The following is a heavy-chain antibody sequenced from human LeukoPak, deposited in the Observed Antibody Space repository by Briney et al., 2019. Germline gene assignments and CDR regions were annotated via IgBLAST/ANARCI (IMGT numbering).Heavy chain of an antibody. Sequence: GGSLRLSCAASGFTFSSYGMHWVRQAPGKGLEWVAFIRYDGSNKYYADSVKGRFTISRDNSKNTLYLQMNSLRAEDTAVYYCAKDSVDRYSSYNLGNWGQGTLVTVSS. J-gene: IGHJ4*02. CDR3: AKDSVDRYSSYNLGN. D-gene: IGHD6-13*01. CDR1: GFTFSSYG. V-gene: IGHV3-30*02. CDR2: IRYDGSNK.